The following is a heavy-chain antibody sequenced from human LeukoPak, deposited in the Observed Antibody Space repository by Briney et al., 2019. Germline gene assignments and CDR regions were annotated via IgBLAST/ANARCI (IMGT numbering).Heavy chain of an antibody. CDR1: GGSISSSSYY. CDR2: IYYSGST. Sequence: SETLSLTCTVSGGSISSSSYYWGWIRPPPGKGLEWIGNIYYSGSTYYNPSLKSRVTISVDTSKNQFSLKLSSVTAADTAVYYCARNDYSNYPFDYWGQGTLVTVSS. D-gene: IGHD4-11*01. CDR3: ARNDYSNYPFDY. J-gene: IGHJ4*02. V-gene: IGHV4-39*07.